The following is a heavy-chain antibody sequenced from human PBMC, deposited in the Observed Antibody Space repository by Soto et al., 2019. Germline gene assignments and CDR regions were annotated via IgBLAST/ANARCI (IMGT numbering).Heavy chain of an antibody. V-gene: IGHV3-30*04. Sequence: GGSLRLSCAASGFTFSSYAMHWVRQAPGKGLEWVAVISYDGSNKYYADSVKGRFTISRDNSKNTLYLQMNSLRAEDTAVYYCAREASGSYYYFDYWDQGTLVTVSS. CDR3: AREASGSYYYFDY. J-gene: IGHJ4*02. CDR1: GFTFSSYA. CDR2: ISYDGSNK. D-gene: IGHD1-26*01.